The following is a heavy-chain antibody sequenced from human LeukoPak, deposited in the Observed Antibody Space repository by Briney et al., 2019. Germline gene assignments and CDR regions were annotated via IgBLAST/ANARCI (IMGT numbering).Heavy chain of an antibody. CDR3: ARGTNMMASLRFDP. CDR2: IYYSGIT. V-gene: IGHV4-59*01. D-gene: IGHD2-8*01. CDR1: GGSISTYY. J-gene: IGHJ5*02. Sequence: KPSETLSLACTISGGSISTYYWSWIQQPPGKGLEWIGYIYYSGITKYNPSVKSRVTISVDTSKNQFSLKESSVTAADTAVYYCARGTNMMASLRFDPWGQGTLVTVSS.